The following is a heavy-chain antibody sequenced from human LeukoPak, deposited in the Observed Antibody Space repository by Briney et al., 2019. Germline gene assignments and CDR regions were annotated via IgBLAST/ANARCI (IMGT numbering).Heavy chain of an antibody. J-gene: IGHJ4*02. CDR1: GFTFSTYW. CDR3: ARDVGGSLDY. CDR2: IKGDESAK. V-gene: IGHV3-7*01. Sequence: GGSLRLSCAASGFTFSTYWMAWVRQAPGKGLEWVANIKGDESAKHQADSVKGRFTISRDNAQNSVYLQMSSLRGEDTAVYYCARDVGGSLDYWGQGTLVTVSS. D-gene: IGHD1-26*01.